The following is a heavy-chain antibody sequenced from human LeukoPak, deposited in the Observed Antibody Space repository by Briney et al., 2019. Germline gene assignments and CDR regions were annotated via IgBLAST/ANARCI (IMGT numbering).Heavy chain of an antibody. CDR3: AKGIESSGSYYTGFDY. J-gene: IGHJ4*02. Sequence: GGSLRLSCAASGFTFSSHAMSWVRQAPGKGLEWVSTISRSGGSTNYADPVKGRFTISRDNSKTTLYLQMNSLRAEDTAVYYCAKGIESSGSYYTGFDYWGQGTLVTVSS. D-gene: IGHD1-26*01. CDR2: ISRSGGST. V-gene: IGHV3-23*01. CDR1: GFTFSSHA.